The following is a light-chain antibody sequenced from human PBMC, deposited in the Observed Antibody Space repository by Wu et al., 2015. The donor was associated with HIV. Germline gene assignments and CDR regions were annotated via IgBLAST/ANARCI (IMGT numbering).Light chain of an antibody. CDR2: GAS. J-gene: IGKJ4*01. V-gene: IGKV3-15*01. CDR1: QSVITN. Sequence: DIVMTQSSATLSVSPGDRVTLSCRAGQSVITNLAWYQQKPGQAPRLLMYGASTRATGVPARFSGSGSGTEFTLTISRLEPEDFAVYYCQQYGSSPPLTFGGGTKVEIK. CDR3: QQYGSSPPLT.